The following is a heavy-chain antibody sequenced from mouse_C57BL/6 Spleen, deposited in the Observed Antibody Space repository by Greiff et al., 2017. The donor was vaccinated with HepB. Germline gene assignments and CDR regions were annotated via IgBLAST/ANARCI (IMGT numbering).Heavy chain of an antibody. V-gene: IGHV1-64*01. CDR2: IHPNSGST. D-gene: IGHD1-1*01. Sequence: QVQLQHPGAALVKPGASVKLFCKASGYTFTGYWMHWVKQWPGQGLEWIGMIHPNSGSTNYNEKFKSKATLTVDKSSSTAYMQLSSLTSEDSAVYYCARGSSLYAMDYWGQGTSDTVSS. CDR1: GYTFTGYW. CDR3: ARGSSLYAMDY. J-gene: IGHJ4*01.